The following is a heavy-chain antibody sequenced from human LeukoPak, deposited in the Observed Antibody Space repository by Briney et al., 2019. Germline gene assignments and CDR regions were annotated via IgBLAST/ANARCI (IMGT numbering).Heavy chain of an antibody. Sequence: PGGSLRLSCAASGFTFSGYEMNWVRQAPGKGLEWVSYINGGGSTIYYADSVKGRFTISRDNAKNSLYLQMNSLRAEDTAVYYCARDAHYYDTSGYFRAPFDYWGQGTLVTVSS. CDR1: GFTFSGYE. CDR2: INGGGSTI. D-gene: IGHD3-22*01. J-gene: IGHJ4*02. CDR3: ARDAHYYDTSGYFRAPFDY. V-gene: IGHV3-48*03.